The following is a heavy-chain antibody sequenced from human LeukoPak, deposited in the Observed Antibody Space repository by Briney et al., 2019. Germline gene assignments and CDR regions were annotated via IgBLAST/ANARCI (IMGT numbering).Heavy chain of an antibody. CDR1: GFTLSDYW. V-gene: IGHV3-74*01. CDR2: ISPGGRNI. CDR3: VRDGGGTTPYDC. Sequence: GGSLRLSCAASGFTLSDYWMNWVRQAPGKGPVWVSHISPGGRNIAYAASVKGRFTISRDSAKNTLSMQMNSLRVGHTAVYYCVRDGGGTTPYDCWGQGTLVTVSS. J-gene: IGHJ4*02. D-gene: IGHD1-7*01.